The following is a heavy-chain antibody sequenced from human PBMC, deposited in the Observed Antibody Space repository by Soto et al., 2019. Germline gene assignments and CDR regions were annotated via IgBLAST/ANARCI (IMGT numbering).Heavy chain of an antibody. D-gene: IGHD6-13*01. V-gene: IGHV4-31*03. CDR1: GGSISSGGYY. CDR2: IYYSGST. J-gene: IGHJ5*02. CDR3: ARGGVSSSWSKSGFDP. Sequence: QVQLQESGPGLVKPSQTLSLTCTVSGGSISSGGYYWSWIRQHPGKGPEWIGYIYYSGSTYYNPSLKSRVTISVDTSKNQFSLKLSSVTAADTAVYYCARGGVSSSWSKSGFDPWGQGTLVTVSS.